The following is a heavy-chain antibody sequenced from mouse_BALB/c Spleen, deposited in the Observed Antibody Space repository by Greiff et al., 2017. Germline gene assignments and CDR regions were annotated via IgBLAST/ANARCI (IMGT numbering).Heavy chain of an antibody. CDR1: GYAFTNYL. J-gene: IGHJ1*01. CDR2: INPGSGGT. V-gene: IGHV1-54*01. Sequence: VQLQESGAELVRPGTSVKVSCKASGYAFTNYLIEWVKQRPGQGLEWIGVINPGSGGTNYNEKFKGKATLTADKSSSTAYMQLSSLTSDDSAVYFCARRKLDYWYFDVWGEGTTVTVSS. CDR3: ARRKLDYWYFDV.